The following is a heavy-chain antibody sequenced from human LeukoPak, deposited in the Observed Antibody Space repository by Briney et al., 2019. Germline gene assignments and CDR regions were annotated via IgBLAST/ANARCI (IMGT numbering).Heavy chain of an antibody. CDR1: GFTFSSYW. J-gene: IGHJ4*02. CDR2: IKQDGSEK. Sequence: GGSLRLYCAASGFTFSSYWMSWVRQAPGKGLEWVANIKQDGSEKYYVDSVKGRFTISRDNAKNSLYLQMNSLRAEDTAVYYCARTGEYYYDSSGYYVGGYYFDYWGQGTLVTVSS. D-gene: IGHD3-22*01. CDR3: ARTGEYYYDSSGYYVGGYYFDY. V-gene: IGHV3-7*01.